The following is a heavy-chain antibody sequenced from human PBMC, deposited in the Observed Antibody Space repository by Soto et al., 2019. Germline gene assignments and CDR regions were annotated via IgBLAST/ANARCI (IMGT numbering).Heavy chain of an antibody. CDR1: GFTFSGSS. J-gene: IGHJ6*04. D-gene: IGHD3-10*01. CDR2: IDNAGTDS. Sequence: EVQLVESGGGLVQPGGSLRLSCAASGFTFSGSSMHWVRQAPGKGLVWVSGIDNAGTDSTYADSVKGRFTSSRDNAKNTLYLQMNRLRVEDTAVYYCARGWFGPDVWGKGTTVTVSS. CDR3: ARGWFGPDV. V-gene: IGHV3-74*01.